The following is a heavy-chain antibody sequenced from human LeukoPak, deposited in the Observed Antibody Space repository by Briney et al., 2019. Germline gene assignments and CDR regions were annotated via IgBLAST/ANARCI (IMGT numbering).Heavy chain of an antibody. V-gene: IGHV1-18*01. J-gene: IGHJ4*02. CDR2: ISAYNGNT. CDR1: GYTFTSYG. Sequence: ASVKVSCKASGYTFTSYGISWVRPAPGQGLEWMGWISAYNGNTNYAQKLQGRVTMTTDTSTSTAYMELRSLRSDDTAVYYCARERGATLTKGRKYYFDYGGQGTLVTVSS. CDR3: ARERGATLTKGRKYYFDY. D-gene: IGHD1-26*01.